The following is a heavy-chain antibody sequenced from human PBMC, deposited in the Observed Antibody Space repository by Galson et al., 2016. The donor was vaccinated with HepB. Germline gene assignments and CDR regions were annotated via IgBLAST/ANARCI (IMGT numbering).Heavy chain of an antibody. D-gene: IGHD3-22*01. V-gene: IGHV4-61*02. CDR1: GGSISSGSYY. Sequence: TLSLTCTVSGGSISSGSYYWSWIRQPAGKGLEWIGLTYTDGRSNYDPSLKSRVTMAVDTSKNQVSMTLSSVTAADTAVYYCGRSSHYDASSGFSDCWGQGTQVTVSS. CDR3: GRSSHYDASSGFSDC. J-gene: IGHJ4*02. CDR2: TYTDGRS.